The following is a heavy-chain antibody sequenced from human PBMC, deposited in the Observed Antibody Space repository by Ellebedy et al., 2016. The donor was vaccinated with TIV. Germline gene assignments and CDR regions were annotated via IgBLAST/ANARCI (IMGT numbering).Heavy chain of an antibody. V-gene: IGHV3-33*01. Sequence: GESLKISXAASGFTFSSYGMHWVRQAPGKGLEWVAVIWYDGSNKYYADSVKGRFTISRDNSKNTLYLQMNSLRAEDTAVYYCARGEPTRYCSGGSCPYAFDIWGQGTMVTVSS. D-gene: IGHD2-15*01. CDR2: IWYDGSNK. CDR1: GFTFSSYG. J-gene: IGHJ3*02. CDR3: ARGEPTRYCSGGSCPYAFDI.